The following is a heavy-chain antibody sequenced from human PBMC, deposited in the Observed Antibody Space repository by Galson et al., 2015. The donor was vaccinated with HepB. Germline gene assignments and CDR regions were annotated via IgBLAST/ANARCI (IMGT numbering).Heavy chain of an antibody. J-gene: IGHJ4*02. CDR2: ISSDGGHK. CDR3: ARGSSDWYGIDY. CDR1: GFTFSSYW. D-gene: IGHD6-19*01. V-gene: IGHV3-74*01. Sequence: SLRLSCAASGFTFSSYWIHWVRQVPGKGLVWVSRISSDGGHKNYADSVQGRFTISRDNAKNTLFLQMNSLSADDTAVYYRARGSSDWYGIDYWGQGILVTVSS.